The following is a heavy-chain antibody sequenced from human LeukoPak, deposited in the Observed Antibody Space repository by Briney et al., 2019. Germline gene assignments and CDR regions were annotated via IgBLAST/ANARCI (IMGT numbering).Heavy chain of an antibody. CDR3: AKGLHNTTPREIDY. D-gene: IGHD1-1*01. V-gene: IGHV3-23*01. CDR1: GFTFSNNA. J-gene: IGHJ4*02. CDR2: ITGSGGTT. Sequence: PGGSLRLSCAASGFTFSNNAMSWVRQAPGKGLEGVSAITGSGGTTYYADSVKGRFTISRDNSKNTLYLQMNSLRAEDTAVYYCAKGLHNTTPREIDYWGQGTLVTVSS.